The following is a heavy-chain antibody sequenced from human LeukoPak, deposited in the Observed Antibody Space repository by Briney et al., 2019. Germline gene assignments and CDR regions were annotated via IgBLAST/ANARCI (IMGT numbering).Heavy chain of an antibody. CDR1: GGSISSYY. V-gene: IGHV4-59*08. J-gene: IGHJ3*02. CDR2: IYYSGST. D-gene: IGHD3-22*01. CDR3: ARAYYYESAHAFDI. Sequence: SETLSLTCTVSGGSISSYYWSWLRQPPGKGLEWIGYIYYSGSTNYNPSLKSRVTISVDTSKNQFSLKLSSVTAADTAVYYCARAYYYESAHAFDIWGQGTMVTVSS.